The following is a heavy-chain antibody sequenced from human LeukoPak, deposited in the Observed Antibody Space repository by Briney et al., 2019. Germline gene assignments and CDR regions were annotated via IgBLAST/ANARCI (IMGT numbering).Heavy chain of an antibody. CDR3: ARVDTAMVFDY. J-gene: IGHJ4*02. Sequence: PGGSLRLSCAASGFTFSSYWMHWVRQAPGKGLEWVSRINSDGSSTSYADSVKGRFTISRDNAKNTLYLQMNSLRAEDTAVYYCARVDTAMVFDYWGQGTLVTVSS. D-gene: IGHD5-18*01. CDR2: INSDGSST. CDR1: GFTFSSYW. V-gene: IGHV3-74*01.